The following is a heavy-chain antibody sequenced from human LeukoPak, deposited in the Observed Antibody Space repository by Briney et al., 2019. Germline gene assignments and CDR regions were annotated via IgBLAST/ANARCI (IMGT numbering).Heavy chain of an antibody. CDR1: GGTFKNYA. J-gene: IGHJ5*02. D-gene: IGHD6-19*01. Sequence: GSSVKVSCKASGGTFKNYAISWVRQAPGQGLEWMGWISAYNGNTNYAQKLQGRVTMTTDTSTSTAYMELRSLRSDDTAVYYCARHISFVAGIRDNWFDPWGQGTLVTVSS. CDR3: ARHISFVAGIRDNWFDP. CDR2: ISAYNGNT. V-gene: IGHV1-18*01.